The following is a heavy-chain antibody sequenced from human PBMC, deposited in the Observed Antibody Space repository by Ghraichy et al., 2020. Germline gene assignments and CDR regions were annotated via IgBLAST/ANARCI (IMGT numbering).Heavy chain of an antibody. CDR3: ARDTNGGGGKYWYFDL. Sequence: GGSLRLSCEASGFTINKYWMSWVRQAPGKGLEWVADIREDGSKQYYLDSVRDRFTISRDNAKNSLSLQINSLRAEDMALYYCARDTNGGGGKYWYFDLWGRGTLVTVSS. D-gene: IGHD2-8*01. CDR2: IREDGSKQ. V-gene: IGHV3-7*03. CDR1: GFTINKYW. J-gene: IGHJ2*01.